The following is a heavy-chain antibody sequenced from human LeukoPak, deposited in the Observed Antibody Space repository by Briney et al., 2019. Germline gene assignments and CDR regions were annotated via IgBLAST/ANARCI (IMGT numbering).Heavy chain of an antibody. CDR1: GYNFGGYY. J-gene: IGHJ5*02. D-gene: IGHD2-15*01. CDR3: ASGVHCTGGRCHNNWFDP. V-gene: IGHV1-2*02. CDR2: VNPNSGVT. Sequence: ASVKVSCKTFGYNFGGYYMHWVRQAPGQGLEWMGWVNPNSGVTDYAQKYQGRVAMTRDASICTVYMELSRLTFDDTAIYYCASGVHCTGGRCHNNWFDPWGQGTLVIVSS.